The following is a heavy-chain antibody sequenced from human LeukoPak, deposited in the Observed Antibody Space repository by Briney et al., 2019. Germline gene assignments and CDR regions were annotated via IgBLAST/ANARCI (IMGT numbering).Heavy chain of an antibody. D-gene: IGHD5-24*01. CDR3: ARSRDGYNILDY. CDR2: LSGSGANI. J-gene: IGHJ4*02. V-gene: IGHV3-23*01. Sequence: GGSLRLSCAASGSTFSSYAMSWVRQAPGKGLEWVSGLSGSGANIYYADSVMGRSTISRDNSKNTLYLQLNSLRSEDTAVYYCARSRDGYNILDYCGQGTLVTVSS. CDR1: GSTFSSYA.